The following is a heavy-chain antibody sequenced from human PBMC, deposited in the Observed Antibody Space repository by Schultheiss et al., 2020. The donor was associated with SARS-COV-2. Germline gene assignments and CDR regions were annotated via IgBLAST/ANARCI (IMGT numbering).Heavy chain of an antibody. CDR3: ARDLGYGGTNPPNYYGMDV. J-gene: IGHJ6*02. CDR1: GGSISSYY. Sequence: SQTLSLTCTVSGGSISSYYWSWIRQPPGKGLEWIGYIYNSGSTNYNPSLKSRVTISVDTSKNQFSLKLSSVTAADTAVYYCARDLGYGGTNPPNYYGMDVWGQGTTVTVSS. CDR2: IYNSGST. D-gene: IGHD4-23*01. V-gene: IGHV4-59*12.